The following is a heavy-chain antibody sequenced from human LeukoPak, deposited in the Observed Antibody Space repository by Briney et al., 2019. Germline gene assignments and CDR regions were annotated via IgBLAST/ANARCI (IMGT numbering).Heavy chain of an antibody. CDR3: ARSLATSYYYMDV. CDR1: GFTFSNYA. Sequence: GGSLRLSCAASGFTFSNYAMHWVRQAPGKGLEWVAVISYDGSNKYYADSVKGRFTISRDNSKNTLYLQMNSLRAEDTAVYYCARSLATSYYYMDVWGKGTTVTVSS. J-gene: IGHJ6*03. V-gene: IGHV3-30*04. CDR2: ISYDGSNK. D-gene: IGHD5-12*01.